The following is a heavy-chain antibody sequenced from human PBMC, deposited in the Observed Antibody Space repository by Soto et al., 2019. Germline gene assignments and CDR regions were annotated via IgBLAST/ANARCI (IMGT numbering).Heavy chain of an antibody. D-gene: IGHD6-6*01. Sequence: EVQLLESGGGVVQPGGSLRLSCAASGFTFSSYAMSWVCPAPGKGQEWVSAISGSGGSTYYADSVKGRFTISRDSSKNTLYLQMNSLRAEDTEVYYWAKDSSSSSYYFDYCGQGTQVTVSS. CDR2: ISGSGGST. J-gene: IGHJ4*02. CDR1: GFTFSSYA. V-gene: IGHV3-23*01. CDR3: AKDSSSSSYYFDY.